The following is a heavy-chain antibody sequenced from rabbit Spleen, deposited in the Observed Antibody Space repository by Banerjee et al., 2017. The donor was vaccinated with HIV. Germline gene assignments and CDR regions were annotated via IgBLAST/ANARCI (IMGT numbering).Heavy chain of an antibody. J-gene: IGHJ4*01. Sequence: QEQLEESGGDLVKPEGSLTLTCTASGFSFSSSYWICWVRQAPGKGLEWIACIYAGSSGSTYYASWAEGRFTISKTSSTTVTLQMTSLTAADTATYFCARPNNSDYIDFSLWGPGTLVTVS. CDR1: GFSFSSSYW. V-gene: IGHV1S45*01. CDR3: ARPNNSDYIDFSL. CDR2: IYAGSSGST. D-gene: IGHD1-1*01.